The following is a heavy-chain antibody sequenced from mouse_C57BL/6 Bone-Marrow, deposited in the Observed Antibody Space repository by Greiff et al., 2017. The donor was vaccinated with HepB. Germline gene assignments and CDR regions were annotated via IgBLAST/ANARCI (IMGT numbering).Heavy chain of an antibody. CDR3: ARGYGNYGAMDY. CDR2: TFYSGIT. D-gene: IGHD2-1*01. Sequence: EVQLQQSGPSLVRPSQPLSLTCTVTGFSINSDCYWIWIRQFPGNKLEYIGYTFYSGITYYNPSLESRTYITRDTSKNQFSLKLSSVTTEDTATYYCARGYGNYGAMDYWGQGTSVTVSS. CDR1: GFSINSDCY. V-gene: IGHV3-3*01. J-gene: IGHJ4*01.